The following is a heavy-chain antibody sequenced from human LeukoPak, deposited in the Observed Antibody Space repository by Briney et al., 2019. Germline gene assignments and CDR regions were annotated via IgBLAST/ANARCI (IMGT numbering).Heavy chain of an antibody. D-gene: IGHD3-22*01. CDR1: GGSFSGYY. Sequence: SETLSLTCAVYGGSFSGYYWSWIRQPPGKGLEWIGEINHSGSTNYNPSLKSRVTISVDTSKNQFSLKLSSVTAADTAVYYCARGVRYYYDSSGYYAPFDYWGQGTLVTVSS. CDR3: ARGVRYYYDSSGYYAPFDY. J-gene: IGHJ4*02. CDR2: INHSGST. V-gene: IGHV4-34*01.